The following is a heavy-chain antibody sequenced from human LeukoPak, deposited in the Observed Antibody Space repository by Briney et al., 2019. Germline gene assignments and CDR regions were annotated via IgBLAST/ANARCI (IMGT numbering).Heavy chain of an antibody. J-gene: IGHJ4*02. V-gene: IGHV3-30*02. Sequence: GGSLRLSCAASGFTFSSYGMHWVRQAPGKGLEWVAFIRYDGSNKYYADSVKGRFTISRDNSKNTLYLQMNSLRAEDTAVYYCVKFAYPIGFSGSYFQSFDYWGQGTLVTVSS. CDR2: IRYDGSNK. CDR3: VKFAYPIGFSGSYFQSFDY. D-gene: IGHD3-10*01. CDR1: GFTFSSYG.